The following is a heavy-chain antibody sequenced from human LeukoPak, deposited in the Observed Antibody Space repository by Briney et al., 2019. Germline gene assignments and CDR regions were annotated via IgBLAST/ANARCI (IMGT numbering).Heavy chain of an antibody. CDR2: ISDTGGRT. CDR1: GFTFTDSA. V-gene: IGHV3-23*01. Sequence: GGSLILSCAASGFTFTDSAVSWVRQSPGEGLHWISSISDTGGRTYYADAVKGRFTITRDNARNTVNLQMTSLRAGDTARYFCAKGGQDFDFWRFDLWGQGILVTVSS. D-gene: IGHD3-3*01. J-gene: IGHJ5*02. CDR3: AKGGQDFDFWRFDL.